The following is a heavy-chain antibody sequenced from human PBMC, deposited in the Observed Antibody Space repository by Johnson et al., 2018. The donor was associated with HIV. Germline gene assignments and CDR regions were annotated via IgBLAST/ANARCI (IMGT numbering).Heavy chain of an antibody. CDR3: ARDSVWRWLQLGTHAFDI. CDR1: GFSVSSYY. J-gene: IGHJ3*02. Sequence: VQVVESGGGLVQPGGSLTLSCAAPGFSVSSYYMTWVRQAPGKGLDWVSVISSGGDTYYADSVRGRFSISRDNSKNTLYLQMNSMRAEDTAVYYCARDSVWRWLQLGTHAFDIWGQGTMVTVSS. V-gene: IGHV3-66*01. D-gene: IGHD5-24*01. CDR2: ISSGGDT.